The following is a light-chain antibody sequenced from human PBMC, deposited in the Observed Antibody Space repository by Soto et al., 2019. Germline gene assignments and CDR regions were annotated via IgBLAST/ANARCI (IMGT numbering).Light chain of an antibody. J-gene: IGLJ1*01. Sequence: QSALTQPPSGSGGPGQRVTISCTGSSSNIGAGYDVHWYQQLPGTAPKLLIYGNSNRPSGVPDRFSGSKSGTSASLAITGLQAEDESDYYCQPYNTSLSPSSVFVPWPKVTVL. CDR3: QPYNTSLSPSSV. CDR2: GNS. CDR1: SSNIGAGYD. V-gene: IGLV1-40*01.